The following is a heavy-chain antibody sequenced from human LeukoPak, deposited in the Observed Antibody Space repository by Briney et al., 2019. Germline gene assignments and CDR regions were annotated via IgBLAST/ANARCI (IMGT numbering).Heavy chain of an antibody. D-gene: IGHD2-2*02. CDR1: GFSFSTYS. CDR2: IVGSSSTI. J-gene: IGHJ4*02. CDR3: AKGKVVPATIYDY. Sequence: GGSLRLSCAASGFSFSTYSMNWVRQAPGKGLEWVSYIVGSSSTIYYADSVKGRFTTSRDSAKNSLYLLMDSLRAEDTAIYYCAKGKVVPATIYDYWGQGTLVTVSS. V-gene: IGHV3-48*04.